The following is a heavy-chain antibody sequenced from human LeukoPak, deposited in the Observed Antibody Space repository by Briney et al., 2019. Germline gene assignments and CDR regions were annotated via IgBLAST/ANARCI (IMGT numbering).Heavy chain of an antibody. CDR2: IKKDGSEK. Sequence: GGSLRLSCTASGFIFSGSWMAWIRQAPGKGLEWVAIIKKDGSEKYYVDSMKGRFTISRDNAKNSLFLQMSSLRAEDTAIYYCTTDTWYSAGHWGQGTLVTVSS. J-gene: IGHJ4*02. CDR3: TTDTWYSAGH. D-gene: IGHD2-15*01. CDR1: GFIFSGSW. V-gene: IGHV3-7*03.